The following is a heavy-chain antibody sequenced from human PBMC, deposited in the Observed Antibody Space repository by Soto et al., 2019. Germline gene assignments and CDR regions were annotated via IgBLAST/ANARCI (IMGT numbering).Heavy chain of an antibody. CDR3: ARDTPAMGPLLDY. V-gene: IGHV3-30-3*01. Sequence: SPRLSLAAPGFTFSSYAMHLVRPAPGKGLEWVAVISYDGSNKYYADSVKGRFTISRDNSKNTLYLQMNSLRAEDTAVYYCARDTPAMGPLLDYWGQGTLVTVSS. D-gene: IGHD5-18*01. J-gene: IGHJ4*02. CDR2: ISYDGSNK. CDR1: GFTFSSYA.